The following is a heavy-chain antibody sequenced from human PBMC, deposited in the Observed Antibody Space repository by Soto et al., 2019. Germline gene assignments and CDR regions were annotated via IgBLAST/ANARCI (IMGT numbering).Heavy chain of an antibody. Sequence: QVQLQESGTGLVKPSETMSLTCAVSGDSISGSQWWSWVRLPPGKGLEWIGEISHTGNTNYNPSHKSRVTMSVYKPKNQSSLNLTSVTAADTAGYNCAIVIISRDEYFYYWGQGTLVTVTP. CDR2: ISHTGNT. CDR1: GDSISGSQW. CDR3: AIVIISRDEYFYY. J-gene: IGHJ4*02. V-gene: IGHV4-4*02. D-gene: IGHD3-10*01.